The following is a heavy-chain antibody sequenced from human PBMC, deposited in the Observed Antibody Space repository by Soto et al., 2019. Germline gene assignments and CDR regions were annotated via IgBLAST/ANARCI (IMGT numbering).Heavy chain of an antibody. CDR1: GYTFTGYY. D-gene: IGHD6-6*01. J-gene: IGHJ4*02. CDR2: INPNSGGT. CDR3: ARGRGDSSSSSLEY. V-gene: IGHV1-2*04. Sequence: ASVKVSCKASGYTFTGYYMHWVRQAPGQGLEWMGWINPNSGGTNYAQKFQGWVTMTRDTSISTAYMELSRLRSDDTAVYYCARGRGDSSSSSLEYWGQGTLVTVSS.